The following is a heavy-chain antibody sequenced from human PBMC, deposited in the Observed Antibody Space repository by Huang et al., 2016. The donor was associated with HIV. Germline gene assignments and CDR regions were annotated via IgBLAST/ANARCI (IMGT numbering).Heavy chain of an antibody. J-gene: IGHJ2*01. CDR3: ARVYDDVWGTYRYTDWYFDL. CDR1: GFTLSGYT. CDR2: ISSSSSYI. V-gene: IGHV3-21*01. D-gene: IGHD3-16*02. Sequence: EVQLVESGGGLVKPGGSLRVSCTASGFTLSGYTMNWVRQAPGKGLEWVSCISSSSSYIYYGDAVKGRFTISRDNAKNSLYLQMNSLRAEDTAVYYCARVYDDVWGTYRYTDWYFDLWGRGTLVTVSS.